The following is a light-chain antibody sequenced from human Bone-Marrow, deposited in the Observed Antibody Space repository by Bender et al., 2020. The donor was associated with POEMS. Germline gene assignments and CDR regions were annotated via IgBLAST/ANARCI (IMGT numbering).Light chain of an antibody. CDR1: SSDVGGFNL. Sequence: SALTQPASVSGSLGQSITISCTGTSSDVGGFNLVSWYQQLPGKAPKLLLYEVTKRPSGVPDRFSGSKSGNTASLTVSGLQAADEADYYCTSFAGSDNPVVFGGGTKLTVL. CDR3: TSFAGSDNPVV. CDR2: EVT. V-gene: IGLV2-8*01. J-gene: IGLJ2*01.